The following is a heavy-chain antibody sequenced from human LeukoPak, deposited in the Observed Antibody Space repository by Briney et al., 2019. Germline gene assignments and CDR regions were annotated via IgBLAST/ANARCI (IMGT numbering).Heavy chain of an antibody. Sequence: GESLKISCKGSGYSFTTYWIGWVRQMPGKGLEWMGIIYPGDSDTLYSPSFQGQVTISADKSISTAYLHWSSLKASDTAMYYCARRRTYYYDSSDFDYWGQGTLVTVSS. CDR2: IYPGDSDT. J-gene: IGHJ4*02. CDR3: ARRRTYYYDSSDFDY. CDR1: GYSFTTYW. D-gene: IGHD3-22*01. V-gene: IGHV5-51*01.